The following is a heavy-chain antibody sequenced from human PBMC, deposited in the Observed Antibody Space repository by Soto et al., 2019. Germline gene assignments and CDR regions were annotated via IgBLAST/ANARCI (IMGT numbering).Heavy chain of an antibody. D-gene: IGHD1-26*01. V-gene: IGHV3-74*01. CDR1: GFSFSNNW. Sequence: EVQLVESGGGLVQPGGSLRLSCAASGFSFSNNWMHWVRQAPGKGLVWVARIDGDGSNIGYSASVRGRFTISRDNAKSTLYLQMNSLRGDDTALYYCVRNSHGDDWGQGTLVTVSP. CDR3: VRNSHGDD. CDR2: IDGDGSNI. J-gene: IGHJ4*02.